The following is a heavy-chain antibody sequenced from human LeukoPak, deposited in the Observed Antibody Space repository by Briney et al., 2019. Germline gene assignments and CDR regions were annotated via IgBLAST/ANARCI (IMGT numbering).Heavy chain of an antibody. J-gene: IGHJ5*02. Sequence: PGGSLRLSCAASGFAFSSYAMSWVRQAPGKGLEWVSAISGSGGSTYYADSVKGRFTISRDNSKNTLYLQMNSLRAEDTAVYYCAKDKIGYSYALAWGQGTLVTVSS. CDR3: AKDKIGYSYALA. CDR1: GFAFSSYA. D-gene: IGHD5-18*01. CDR2: ISGSGGST. V-gene: IGHV3-23*01.